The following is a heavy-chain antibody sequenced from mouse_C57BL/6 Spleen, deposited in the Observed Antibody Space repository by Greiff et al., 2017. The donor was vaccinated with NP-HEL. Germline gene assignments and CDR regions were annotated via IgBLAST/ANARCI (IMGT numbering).Heavy chain of an antibody. CDR3: ARGNYYCGSSPWFAY. D-gene: IGHD1-1*01. CDR2: INPNNGGT. V-gene: IGHV1-18*01. J-gene: IGHJ3*01. Sequence: EVQLQQSGPELVKPGASVKIPCKASGYTFTDYNMDWVKQSHGKSLEWIGDINPNNGGTIYNQKFKGKATLTVDKSSSTAYMELRSLTSEDTAAYYCARGNYYCGSSPWFAYWGQGTLVTVSA. CDR1: GYTFTDYN.